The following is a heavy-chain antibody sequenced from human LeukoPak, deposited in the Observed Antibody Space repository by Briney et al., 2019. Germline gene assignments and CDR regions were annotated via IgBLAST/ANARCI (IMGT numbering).Heavy chain of an antibody. V-gene: IGHV4-4*07. CDR2: IYTSGST. CDR1: GGSISSYY. Sequence: SETLSLTCTVSGGSISSYYWSWIRQPAGKGLEWIGRIYTSGSTNYNPSLKSRVTMSVDTSKNQFSLKLSSVTAADTAVYYCARDVLPTNYDFWSGPIYYYYYMDVWGKGTTVTVSS. D-gene: IGHD3-3*01. CDR3: ARDVLPTNYDFWSGPIYYYYYMDV. J-gene: IGHJ6*03.